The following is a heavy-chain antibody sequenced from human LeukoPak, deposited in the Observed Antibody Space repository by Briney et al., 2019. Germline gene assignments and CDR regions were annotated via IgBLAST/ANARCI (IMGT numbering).Heavy chain of an antibody. CDR1: GGTFSSYT. CDR3: ASPATGDGYNY. D-gene: IGHD5-24*01. CDR2: IIPILGIA. J-gene: IGHJ4*02. V-gene: IGHV1-69*02. Sequence: ASVKVSCKASGGTFSSYTISWVRQAPGQELEWMGRIIPILGIANYAQKFQGRVTITADKSTSTAYMELSSLRSEDTAVYYCASPATGDGYNYWGQGTLVTVSS.